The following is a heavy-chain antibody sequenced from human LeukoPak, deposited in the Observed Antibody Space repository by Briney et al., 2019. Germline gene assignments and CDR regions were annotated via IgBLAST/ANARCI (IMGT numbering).Heavy chain of an antibody. Sequence: ASVKVSCKASGYTFTGYYMHWVRQAPGQGLEWMGWINPSGGSTSYAQKFQGRVTMTRDTSISTAYMELSRLRSDDTAVYYCARVGSYNWNDISEGAFDIWGQGTMVTVSS. J-gene: IGHJ3*02. D-gene: IGHD1-1*01. CDR3: ARVGSYNWNDISEGAFDI. V-gene: IGHV1-2*02. CDR1: GYTFTGYY. CDR2: INPSGGST.